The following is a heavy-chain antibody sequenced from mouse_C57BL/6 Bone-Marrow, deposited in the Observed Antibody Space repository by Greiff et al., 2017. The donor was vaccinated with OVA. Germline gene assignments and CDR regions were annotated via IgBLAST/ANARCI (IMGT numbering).Heavy chain of an antibody. CDR1: GFTFSDFY. Sequence: EVKLVESGGGLVQSGRSLRLSCATSGFTFSDFYMEWVRQAPGKGLEWIAASRNKANDYTTEYSASVKGRFIVSRDTSQSILYLQMNALRAEDTAIYYCARGADGNYGWYFDVWGTGTTVTVSS. J-gene: IGHJ1*03. D-gene: IGHD2-1*01. CDR2: SRNKANDYTT. CDR3: ARGADGNYGWYFDV. V-gene: IGHV7-1*01.